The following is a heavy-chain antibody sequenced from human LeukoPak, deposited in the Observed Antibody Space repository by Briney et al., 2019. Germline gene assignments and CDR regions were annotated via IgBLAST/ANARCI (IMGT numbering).Heavy chain of an antibody. CDR2: ISADNDNT. V-gene: IGHV1-18*01. CDR1: GYTFSSFG. CDR3: ARDLVTLVRGHYLCLDY. J-gene: IGHJ4*02. D-gene: IGHD3-10*01. Sequence: ASVKVSCKASGYTFSSFGISWVRQAPGQGLKWMGWISADNDNTNYAQKFQGRVTMTTDTSTNTAYMELRSLRSDDTAVYYCARDLVTLVRGHYLCLDYWGQGTLVTVSS.